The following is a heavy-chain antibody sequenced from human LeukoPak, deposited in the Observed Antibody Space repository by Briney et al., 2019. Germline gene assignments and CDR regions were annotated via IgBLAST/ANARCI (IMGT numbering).Heavy chain of an antibody. CDR2: ISSTGSYI. CDR1: GFTFLTFS. J-gene: IGHJ4*02. V-gene: IGHV3-21*04. CDR3: ARAHYDILTGYYPLLDY. D-gene: IGHD3-9*01. Sequence: GGSLRLSCAASGFTFLTFSMHWVRQAPGKGLECVSSISSTGSYIYYAHSVKGRFAVSRDNAKNSLYLQMNSLRAEDTAVYYCARAHYDILTGYYPLLDYWGQGTLVTVSS.